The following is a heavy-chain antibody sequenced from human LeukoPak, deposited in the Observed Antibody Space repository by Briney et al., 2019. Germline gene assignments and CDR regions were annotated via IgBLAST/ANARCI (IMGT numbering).Heavy chain of an antibody. D-gene: IGHD4-17*01. CDR1: GFTFSDHY. CDR2: TRNKANSYTT. CDR3: ARGRVYGYYYYGMDV. Sequence: GGSLRLSCAASGFTFSDHYMDWVRQAPGKGLEWVGRTRNKANSYTTEYAASVKGRFTISRDDSKNSLYLQMNSLKTEDTAVYYCARGRVYGYYYYGMDVWGQGTTVTVSS. J-gene: IGHJ6*02. V-gene: IGHV3-72*01.